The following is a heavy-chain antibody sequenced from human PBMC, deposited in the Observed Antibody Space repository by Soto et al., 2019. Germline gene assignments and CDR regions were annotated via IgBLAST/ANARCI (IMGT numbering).Heavy chain of an antibody. CDR3: ARAKENCIGGSCYRNDAFDI. J-gene: IGHJ3*02. V-gene: IGHV3-48*01. CDR2: ISSSSSTI. D-gene: IGHD2-15*01. Sequence: GGSLRLSCAASGFTFSSYSMKWVRQAPGKGLEWVSYISSSSSTIYYADSVKGRFTISRDNAKNSLYLQMNSLRAEDTAVYYCARAKENCIGGSCYRNDAFDIWGQGTMVTVSS. CDR1: GFTFSSYS.